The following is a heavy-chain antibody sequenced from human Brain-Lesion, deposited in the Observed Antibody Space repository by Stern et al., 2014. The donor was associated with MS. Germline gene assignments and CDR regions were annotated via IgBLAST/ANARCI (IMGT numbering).Heavy chain of an antibody. CDR2: LYWDNDK. D-gene: IGHD3-3*01. J-gene: IGHJ4*02. Sequence: QVTLRESGPALETPTQTLTLTCTFSGFSLRTDGVGVGWVRQPPGQALESLALLYWDNDKRSSAFLRSRLTITKDTSRNQVVLTMTNMDPVDTATYYCAHRRPHYASWDNGDFDYWGQGALVTVSS. V-gene: IGHV2-5*02. CDR3: AHRRPHYASWDNGDFDY. CDR1: GFSLRTDGVG.